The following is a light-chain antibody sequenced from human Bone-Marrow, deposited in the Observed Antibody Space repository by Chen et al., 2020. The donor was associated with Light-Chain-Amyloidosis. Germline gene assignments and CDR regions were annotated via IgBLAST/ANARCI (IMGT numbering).Light chain of an antibody. CDR3: QSYDLSLYGAV. V-gene: IGLV1-40*01. Sequence: QSLLTQPPSVSGAPGQRVTISCTVSSSNIGAGYDVHWYQQLPGIAPKLLIYGNNNQPSGVPDRFSGSKSGTSASLAITGLQAEDEADYYCQSYDLSLYGAVFGGGTRVTVL. CDR1: SSNIGAGYD. J-gene: IGLJ2*01. CDR2: GNN.